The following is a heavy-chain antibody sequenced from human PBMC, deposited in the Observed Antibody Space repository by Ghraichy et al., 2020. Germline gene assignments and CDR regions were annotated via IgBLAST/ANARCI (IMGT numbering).Heavy chain of an antibody. CDR2: IYYSGST. J-gene: IGHJ6*02. CDR1: GGSISSGGYY. Sequence: SETLSLTCTVSGGSISSGGYYWSWIRQHPGKGLECIGFIYYSGSTYYNPSLKSRVTISVDTSKNQFSLKLSSVTAADTAVYYCARDHDVPYYYGSGSYLSKNYYYYGMDVWGQGTTVTVSS. CDR3: ARDHDVPYYYGSGSYLSKNYYYYGMDV. D-gene: IGHD3-10*01. V-gene: IGHV4-31*03.